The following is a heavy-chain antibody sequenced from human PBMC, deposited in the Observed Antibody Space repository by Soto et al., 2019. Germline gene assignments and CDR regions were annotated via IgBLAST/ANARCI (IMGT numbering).Heavy chain of an antibody. J-gene: IGHJ5*02. CDR3: ARGSDGNFVHWFDP. D-gene: IGHD4-17*01. CDR1: GYTFTSYD. Sequence: QVQLVQSGAEVKKPGASVKVSCKASGYTFTSYDINWVRQATGQGLEWMGWMNPDSGNTRYAQKFQDRVTMTRNTSISTAYMELSSLRSEDTAVYYCARGSDGNFVHWFDPWGQGTLVTVSS. V-gene: IGHV1-8*01. CDR2: MNPDSGNT.